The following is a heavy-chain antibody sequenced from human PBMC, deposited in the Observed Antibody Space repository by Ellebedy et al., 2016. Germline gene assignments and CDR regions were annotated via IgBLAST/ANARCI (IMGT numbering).Heavy chain of an antibody. CDR3: TTVLKGYDGFFDS. CDR2: IGGSGDST. J-gene: IGHJ5*01. D-gene: IGHD5-12*01. CDR1: GITFSRCA. Sequence: GGSLRLSXALSGITFSRCAMSWVRQAPGKGLECVSPIGGSGDSTNYADSMKGRFTISRDNSKNTLYLQMNSLKTEDTAVYYCTTVLKGYDGFFDSWGQGTLVTVSS. V-gene: IGHV3-23*01.